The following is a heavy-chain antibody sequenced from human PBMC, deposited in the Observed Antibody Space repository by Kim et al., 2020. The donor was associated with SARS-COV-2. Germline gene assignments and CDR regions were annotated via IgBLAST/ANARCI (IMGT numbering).Heavy chain of an antibody. V-gene: IGHV4-59*01. J-gene: IGHJ4*03. CDR2: IYHDGTN. CDR3: STYRPAALVY. D-gene: IGHD3-16*02. CDR1: GGSLRRDY. Sequence: SETLSLTCSVSGGSLRRDYWSWIRQPPGGGLEWVGYIYHDGTNYCTPSPKSRRTISLDTSNTQFPLLLTSVPAAEPAIYYCSTYRPAALVYWVHGTLVTV.